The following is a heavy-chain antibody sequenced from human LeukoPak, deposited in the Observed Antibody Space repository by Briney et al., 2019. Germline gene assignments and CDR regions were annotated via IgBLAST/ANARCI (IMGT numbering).Heavy chain of an antibody. CDR2: IYHSGST. Sequence: PSETLSLTCTVSGYSISSGYYWGWIRQPPGKGLEWIWSIYHSGSTYYNPSLKSRVTISVDTSKNQFSLKLSSVTAADTAVYYCARLSHLYGSGRPIDYWGQGTLVTVSS. D-gene: IGHD3-10*01. CDR1: GYSISSGYY. J-gene: IGHJ4*02. CDR3: ARLSHLYGSGRPIDY. V-gene: IGHV4-38-2*02.